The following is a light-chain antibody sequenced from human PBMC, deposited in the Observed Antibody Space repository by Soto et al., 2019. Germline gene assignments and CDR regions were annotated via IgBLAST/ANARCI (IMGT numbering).Light chain of an antibody. J-gene: IGKJ1*01. Sequence: EIVMTQSPATLSVSPGERATLSCRASQSVYNNLAWYQQKPGQAPRLLIHGASTRATGIPARFSGSGSGTEFTLTISSLQSEDFAVYYCQQCDNWPRTFGQGTKVDIK. CDR1: QSVYNN. CDR2: GAS. V-gene: IGKV3-15*01. CDR3: QQCDNWPRT.